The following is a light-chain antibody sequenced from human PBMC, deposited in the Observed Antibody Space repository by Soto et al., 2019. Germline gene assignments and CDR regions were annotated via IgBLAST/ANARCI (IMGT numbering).Light chain of an antibody. CDR2: EDS. CDR3: CSFAGTSSVL. CDR1: SSDVGSHNL. J-gene: IGLJ2*01. Sequence: QSALTQPASVSGSPGQSITISCTGTSSDVGSHNLVSWYQQHPGKAPKVMIYEDSKRPSGVSNRFSGSKSGNTASLTISGLLAEDEDDYSCCSFAGTSSVLFGGGTKLTVL. V-gene: IGLV2-23*01.